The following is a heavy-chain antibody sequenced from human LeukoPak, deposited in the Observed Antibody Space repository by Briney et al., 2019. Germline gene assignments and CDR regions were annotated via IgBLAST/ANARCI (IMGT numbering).Heavy chain of an antibody. D-gene: IGHD3-22*01. CDR3: ARLTTKMYYYGSSAHWYNWFDP. Sequence: SETLSLTCTVSGGSISSYYWSWIRQPPGKGLEWIGYIYYSGSTNYNPSLKSRVTISVDTSKNQFSLKLSSVTAADTAVYYCARLTTKMYYYGSSAHWYNWFDPWGQGTLVTVSS. J-gene: IGHJ5*02. CDR1: GGSISSYY. CDR2: IYYSGST. V-gene: IGHV4-59*08.